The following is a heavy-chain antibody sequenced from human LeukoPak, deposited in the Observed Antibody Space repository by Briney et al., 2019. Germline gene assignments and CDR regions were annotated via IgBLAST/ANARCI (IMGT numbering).Heavy chain of an antibody. Sequence: GGSLRLSCAASGFTFSSYWMSWVRQAPGKGLEWVANIKQDGSEKYYVDSVKGRFTISGDNTKNSLYLQMNSLRAEDTAVYYCARARYSSPLTIDYWGQGTLVTVSS. CDR3: ARARYSSPLTIDY. J-gene: IGHJ4*02. D-gene: IGHD6-6*01. V-gene: IGHV3-7*01. CDR2: IKQDGSEK. CDR1: GFTFSSYW.